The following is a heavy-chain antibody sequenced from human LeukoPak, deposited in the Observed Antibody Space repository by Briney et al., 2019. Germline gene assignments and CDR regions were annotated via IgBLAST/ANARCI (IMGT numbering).Heavy chain of an antibody. J-gene: IGHJ4*02. CDR3: ARGPGAANDY. D-gene: IGHD6-25*01. CDR1: GFTFGSYW. CDR2: INQDGSEK. Sequence: GGSLRLSCAASGFTFGSYWMSWVRQAPGKGLEWVANINQDGSEKYYVDSVKGRLTFSRDNAKNSLYLQMNSLRAEDTAVYYCARGPGAANDYWGQGTLVTVSS. V-gene: IGHV3-7*01.